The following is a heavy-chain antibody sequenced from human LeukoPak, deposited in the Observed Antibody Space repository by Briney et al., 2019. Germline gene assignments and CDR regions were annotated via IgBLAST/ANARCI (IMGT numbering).Heavy chain of an antibody. CDR3: ARASGSFFDY. Sequence: QPGGSLRLSCVASGFTFHNYAMTWVRQAPGKGLEWVSTISGTGTYYADSVKGRFTVSRDNSKNTLYLQMTSLRAEDTAVYYCARASGSFFDYWGQGTLVTVSS. J-gene: IGHJ4*02. D-gene: IGHD1-26*01. CDR1: GFTFHNYA. CDR2: ISGTGT. V-gene: IGHV3-23*01.